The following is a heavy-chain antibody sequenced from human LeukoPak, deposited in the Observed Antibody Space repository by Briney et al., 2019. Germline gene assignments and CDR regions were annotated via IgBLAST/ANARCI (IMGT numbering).Heavy chain of an antibody. CDR2: TRNKANSYTT. J-gene: IGHJ6*02. V-gene: IGHV3-72*01. CDR1: GFIFSDHY. CDR3: AIYGMDV. Sequence: GGSLRLSCAASGFIFSDHYMDWVRQAPGKGLEWVGRTRNKANSYTTEYAASVKGRFTISRDDSKNSLYLQMNSLKTEDTAVYYCAIYGMDVWGQGTTVTVSS.